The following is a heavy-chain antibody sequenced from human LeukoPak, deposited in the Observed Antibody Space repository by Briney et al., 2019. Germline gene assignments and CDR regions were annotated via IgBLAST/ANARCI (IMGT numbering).Heavy chain of an antibody. J-gene: IGHJ5*02. CDR2: IYYSGST. CDR3: AREHHILWFGELYAAANWFDP. V-gene: IGHV4-39*07. CDR1: GGSISSSSYY. D-gene: IGHD3-10*01. Sequence: SETLSLTCTVSGGSISSSSYYWGWIRQPPGKGLEWIGSIYYSGSTYYNPSLKSRVTISVDTSKNQFSLKLSSVTAADTAVYYCAREHHILWFGELYAAANWFDPWGQGTLVTVSS.